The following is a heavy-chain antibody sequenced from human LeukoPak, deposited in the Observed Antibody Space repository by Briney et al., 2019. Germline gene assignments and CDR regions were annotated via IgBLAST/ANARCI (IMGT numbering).Heavy chain of an antibody. J-gene: IGHJ4*02. Sequence: SETLSLTCTVSGGSISNYYWSWIRQPPGKGLEWIGYIYYSGSANYNPSLKSRVTISLDTSKNQFSLKLTSVTAADTAVYYCSRGGYGSGSYYRYWGQGTLVTVSS. CDR2: IYYSGSA. V-gene: IGHV4-59*01. D-gene: IGHD3-10*01. CDR3: SRGGYGSGSYYRY. CDR1: GGSISNYY.